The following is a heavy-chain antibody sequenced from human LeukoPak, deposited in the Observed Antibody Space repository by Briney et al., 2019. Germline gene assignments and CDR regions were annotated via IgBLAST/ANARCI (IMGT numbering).Heavy chain of an antibody. CDR3: ARERRGGSYFTEKRLDH. D-gene: IGHD1-26*01. Sequence: SVKVSCKASGGTFSSYAISWVRQAPGQGLEWMGGIIPIFGTANYAQKFQGRVTITADESTSTAYMELSSLRSEDTAVYYCARERRGGSYFTEKRLDHWGQGTLVAVSS. J-gene: IGHJ4*02. V-gene: IGHV1-69*13. CDR1: GGTFSSYA. CDR2: IIPIFGTA.